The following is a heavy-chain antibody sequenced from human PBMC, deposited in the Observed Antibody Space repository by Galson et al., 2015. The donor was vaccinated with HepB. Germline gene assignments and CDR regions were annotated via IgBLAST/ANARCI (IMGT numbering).Heavy chain of an antibody. V-gene: IGHV1-2*06. Sequence: SVKVSCKASGYTFTGYYMHWVRQAPGQGLEWMGRINPNSGGTNYAQKFQGRVTMTKDTSISTAYMELSRLRSDDTAVYYCARALYDFWSGYSPFQHWGQGTLVTVSS. CDR1: GYTFTGYY. J-gene: IGHJ1*01. CDR2: INPNSGGT. D-gene: IGHD3-3*01. CDR3: ARALYDFWSGYSPFQH.